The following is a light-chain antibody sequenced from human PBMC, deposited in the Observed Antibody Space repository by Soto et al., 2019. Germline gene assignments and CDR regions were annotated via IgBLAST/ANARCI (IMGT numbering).Light chain of an antibody. CDR2: GAS. CDR3: QQYGSSLGVT. CDR1: QSVSSSY. V-gene: IGKV3-20*01. Sequence: ESVLTQSVGTLSLSPGEISTLSCLSIQSVSSSYLAWYQQKPGQAPRLLIYGASSRATGIPDRFSGSGSGTDFTLTIRRLEPEDFAVYYCQQYGSSLGVTCGGGNKGDIK. J-gene: IGKJ4*01.